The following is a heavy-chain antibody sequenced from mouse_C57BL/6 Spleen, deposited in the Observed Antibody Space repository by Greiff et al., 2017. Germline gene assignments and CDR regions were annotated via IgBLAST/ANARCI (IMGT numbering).Heavy chain of an antibody. CDR3: TTEGLYYYGRRY. V-gene: IGHV14-4*01. Sequence: VQLQQSGAELVRPGASVKLSCTASGFNIKDDYMHWVKQRPEQGLEWIGWIDPENGDTEYASKFQGKATITADTSSNTAYLQLSSLTSEDTAVYYCTTEGLYYYGRRYWGQGTTLTVSS. J-gene: IGHJ2*01. CDR1: GFNIKDDY. D-gene: IGHD1-1*01. CDR2: IDPENGDT.